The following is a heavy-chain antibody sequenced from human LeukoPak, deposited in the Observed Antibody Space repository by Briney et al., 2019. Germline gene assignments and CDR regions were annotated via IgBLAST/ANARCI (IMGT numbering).Heavy chain of an antibody. Sequence: GRSLRLSCAASGFTFSSYAMHWVRQAPGKGLEWVAVISYDGSNKYYADSVKGRFTISRDNSKNTLYLQMNSLRAEDTAVYYCARGSRVIDYWGQGTLVTVSS. J-gene: IGHJ4*02. CDR3: ARGSRVIDY. D-gene: IGHD2-15*01. CDR1: GFTFSSYA. V-gene: IGHV3-30-3*01. CDR2: ISYDGSNK.